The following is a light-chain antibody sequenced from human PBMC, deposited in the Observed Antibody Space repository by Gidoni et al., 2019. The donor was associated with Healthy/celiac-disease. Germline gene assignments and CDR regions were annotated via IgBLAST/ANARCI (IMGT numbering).Light chain of an antibody. CDR1: QSVSSSY. J-gene: IGKJ1*01. CDR3: QQYGSSPAT. Sequence: EIVLTQSPGTLSLSPGERATLSCRASQSVSSSYLAWYQQKPGQAPRLLIDGASSRATGIPDRFSGSGSGTDFTLTISRLEPEDFAVYYCQQYGSSPATFXQXTKVEIK. CDR2: GAS. V-gene: IGKV3-20*01.